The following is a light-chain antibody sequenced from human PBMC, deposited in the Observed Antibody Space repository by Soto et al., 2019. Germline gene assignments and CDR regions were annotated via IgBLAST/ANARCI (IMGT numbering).Light chain of an antibody. V-gene: IGLV1-40*01. Sequence: QSVLTQPPSVSGAPGQRVTISCTGSSSNIGAGYDVHWYQQLPGTAPKLLIYGNSNRPSGVPDRFSGSKSGTSASLAITGLQAEDEADYYCQSYYSSLSVFGGGTQLTVL. CDR2: GNS. CDR3: QSYYSSLSV. J-gene: IGLJ7*01. CDR1: SSNIGAGYD.